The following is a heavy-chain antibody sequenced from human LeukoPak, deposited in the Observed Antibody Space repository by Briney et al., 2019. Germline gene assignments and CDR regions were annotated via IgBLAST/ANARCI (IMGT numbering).Heavy chain of an antibody. Sequence: SSETLSLTCTVSGGSISSYYWSWIRQPAGKGQEWIGRIYASGSTYYNPSLKSRVTMSVDTSKNQFSLRLTTVTAADTAVYYCARDSNLEYSSSRGLGRWGQGTLVTVSS. V-gene: IGHV4-4*07. D-gene: IGHD6-6*01. CDR3: ARDSNLEYSSSRGLGR. J-gene: IGHJ4*02. CDR2: IYASGST. CDR1: GGSISSYY.